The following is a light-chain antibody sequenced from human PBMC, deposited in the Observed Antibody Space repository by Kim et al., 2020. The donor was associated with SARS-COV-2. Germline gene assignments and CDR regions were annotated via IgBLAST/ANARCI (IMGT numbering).Light chain of an antibody. CDR1: SSDVGGYNY. J-gene: IGLJ2*01. CDR2: DVS. CDR3: SSYTSSSTVV. V-gene: IGLV2-14*03. Sequence: GQSITISCTGTSSDVGGYNYVSWYQHHPGKAPKLIIYDVSNRPSGVSNRFSGSKSGNTASLTISGLQAEDEADYYCSSYTSSSTVVFGGGTQLTVL.